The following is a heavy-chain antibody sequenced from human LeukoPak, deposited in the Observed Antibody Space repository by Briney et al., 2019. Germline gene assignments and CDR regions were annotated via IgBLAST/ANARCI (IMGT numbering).Heavy chain of an antibody. CDR2: INNDGGDT. D-gene: IGHD5-24*01. CDR3: ARGGYNHAFDI. Sequence: GGSLRLSCTASGFTFSSYWIHWVRHPPGKGLVWVSRINNDGGDTIYADSVRGRFTISRDNAKNTLYLQMNSLGAEDTAIYYCARGGYNHAFDIWGQGTVVTVSS. J-gene: IGHJ3*02. CDR1: GFTFSSYW. V-gene: IGHV3-74*01.